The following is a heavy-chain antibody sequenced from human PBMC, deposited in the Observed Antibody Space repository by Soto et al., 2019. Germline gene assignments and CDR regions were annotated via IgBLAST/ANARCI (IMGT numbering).Heavy chain of an antibody. J-gene: IGHJ6*02. D-gene: IGHD4-17*01. V-gene: IGHV3-30*18. CDR3: ANLWTTVTDYYDGMDV. CDR2: ISYDGSNK. CDR1: GFTFSSYG. Sequence: QVQLVESGGGVVQPGRSLRLSCAASGFTFSSYGMHWVRQAPGKGLEWVAVISYDGSNKYYADSVKGRFTISRDNSKNTLYLQMNSLRAEDTAVYYCANLWTTVTDYYDGMDVWGQGTTVTVSS.